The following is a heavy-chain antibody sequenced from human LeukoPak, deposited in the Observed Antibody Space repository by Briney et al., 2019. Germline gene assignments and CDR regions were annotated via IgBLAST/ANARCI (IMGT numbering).Heavy chain of an antibody. CDR3: KDCPPQNPAAGPPRPLDY. V-gene: IGHV3-7*01. D-gene: IGHD6-13*01. CDR1: GFTFSSYW. CDR2: IKQDGSEK. J-gene: IGHJ4*02. Sequence: AGGSLRLSCAASGFTFSSYWMSWVRQAPGKGLEWVANIKQDGSEKYYVDSVKGRFTISRDNAMNSLYLQMNSLRAEDTAVYYCKDCPPQNPAAGPPRPLDYWGQGTLVAVSS.